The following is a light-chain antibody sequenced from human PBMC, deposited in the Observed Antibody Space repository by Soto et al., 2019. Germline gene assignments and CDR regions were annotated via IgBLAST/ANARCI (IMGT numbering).Light chain of an antibody. CDR1: QSVTSSY. J-gene: IGKJ4*01. CDR2: GAS. V-gene: IGKV3-20*01. CDR3: QQYGSPPLT. Sequence: ITLTQSPCTLSLSPGETATLSCMASQSVTSSYLAWYQQKPGQAPRLLIYGASSRATGIPDRFSGSGSGTDFTLTISRLEPEDLAVYHCQQYGSPPLTFGGGTKVDI.